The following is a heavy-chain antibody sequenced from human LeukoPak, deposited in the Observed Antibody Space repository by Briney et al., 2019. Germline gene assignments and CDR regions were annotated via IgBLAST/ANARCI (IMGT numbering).Heavy chain of an antibody. CDR2: ISAYNGNT. CDR1: GYTFTSYG. Sequence: ASVKVSCKASGYTFTSYGISWVRQAPGQGLEWMGWISAYNGNTNYAQKLQGRVTMTTDTSTSTAYMELRSLRSDDTAVYYCAISTLAAAGVVDAFDIWGQGTMVTVSS. J-gene: IGHJ3*02. CDR3: AISTLAAAGVVDAFDI. V-gene: IGHV1-18*01. D-gene: IGHD6-13*01.